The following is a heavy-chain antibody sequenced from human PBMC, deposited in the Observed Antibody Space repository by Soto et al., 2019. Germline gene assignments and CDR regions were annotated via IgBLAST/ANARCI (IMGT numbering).Heavy chain of an antibody. CDR3: SRDLPSYSYGYSDY. Sequence: SQTLSLTCGISGDSVSSNSAAWYWIRQSPSRGLEWLGRTYYRSKWYNDYAVSVKSRITINPDTSKNQLSLQLNSVTPEDTAVYYCSRDLPSYSYGYSDYWRHGIQVTVSS. V-gene: IGHV6-1*01. CDR2: TYYRSKWYN. J-gene: IGHJ4*01. CDR1: GDSVSSNSAA. D-gene: IGHD5-18*01.